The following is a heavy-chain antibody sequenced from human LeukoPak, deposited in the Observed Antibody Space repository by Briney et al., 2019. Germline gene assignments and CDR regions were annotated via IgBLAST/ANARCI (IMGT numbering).Heavy chain of an antibody. CDR3: ARVQRYFDWSTFSDAFDI. V-gene: IGHV3-20*04. D-gene: IGHD3-9*01. Sequence: GGSLRLSCAASGFTFDDYGMSWVRQAPVKGLEWVSGINWNGGSTGYADSVKGRFTISRDNAKNSLYLQMNSLRAEDTALYYCARVQRYFDWSTFSDAFDIWGQGTMVTVSS. CDR2: INWNGGST. CDR1: GFTFDDYG. J-gene: IGHJ3*02.